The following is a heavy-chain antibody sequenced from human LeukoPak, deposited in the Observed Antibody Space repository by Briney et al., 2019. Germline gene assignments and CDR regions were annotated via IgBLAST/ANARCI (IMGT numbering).Heavy chain of an antibody. D-gene: IGHD3-16*01. CDR3: ARDSSITFGGVMGDAFDI. J-gene: IGHJ3*02. CDR2: ISAYNGNT. V-gene: IGHV1-18*01. Sequence: ASVKVSCKASGYTFTSYGISWVRQATGQGLEWMGWISAYNGNTNYAQKLQGRVTMTTDTSTSTAYMELRSLRSDDTAVYYCARDSSITFGGVMGDAFDIWGQGTMVTVSS. CDR1: GYTFTSYG.